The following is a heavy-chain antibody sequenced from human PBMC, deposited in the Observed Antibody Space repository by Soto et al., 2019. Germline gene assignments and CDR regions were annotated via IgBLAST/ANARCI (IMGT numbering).Heavy chain of an antibody. CDR3: AKGSTLVGGYYSYYFDY. Sequence: HPGGSLRLSCAASGFTFSSYAMSWVRQAPGKGLEWVSAISGSGGSTYYADSVKGRFTISRDNAKNTLYLQMNSLRAEDTAVYYCAKGSTLVGGYYSYYFDYWGQGTLVTVPS. D-gene: IGHD3-22*01. CDR2: ISGSGGST. CDR1: GFTFSSYA. V-gene: IGHV3-23*01. J-gene: IGHJ4*02.